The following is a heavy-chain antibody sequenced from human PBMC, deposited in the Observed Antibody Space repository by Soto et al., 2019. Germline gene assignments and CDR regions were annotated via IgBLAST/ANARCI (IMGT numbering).Heavy chain of an antibody. Sequence: EVQLVESGGGLIQPGGSLRLSCAASGFTFSTSEMYWVRQATGKGPEWVSYIHPSGQPIFYADSVKGRFTTSRDNAKNSLYLQMSSRRAEGSAVYYCARRASSWCQGTRVTVSS. CDR2: IHPSGQPI. J-gene: IGHJ3*01. CDR3: ARRASS. CDR1: GFTFSTSE. D-gene: IGHD2-2*01. V-gene: IGHV3-48*03.